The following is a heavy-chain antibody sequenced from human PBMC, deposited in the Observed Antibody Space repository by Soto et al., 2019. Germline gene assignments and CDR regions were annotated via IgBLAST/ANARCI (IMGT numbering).Heavy chain of an antibody. CDR1: GGSVSSGSYY. J-gene: IGHJ4*02. D-gene: IGHD2-21*02. CDR3: ARDSRFLGGNSGTRSFDY. V-gene: IGHV4-30-4*01. Sequence: SETLSLTCTVSGGSVSSGSYYWSWIRQPPGKGLEWIGYIYYSGSTYYNPSLKSRVTISVDTSKNQFSLKLSSVTAADTAVYYCARDSRFLGGNSGTRSFDYWGQGTLVTVSS. CDR2: IYYSGST.